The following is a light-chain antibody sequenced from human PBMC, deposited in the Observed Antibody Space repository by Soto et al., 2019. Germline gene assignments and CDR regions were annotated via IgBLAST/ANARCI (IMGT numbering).Light chain of an antibody. CDR3: QQFYSSPLT. CDR2: GAS. J-gene: IGKJ4*01. CDR1: QSVSSNY. Sequence: EIVLTQSPGTLSLSLGERATLSCRASQSVSSNYLAWYQQKPGQAPRLLIYGASTRATGIPDRFSGSGSGTEFTLTISSLQSEDFAVYYCQQFYSSPLTFGGGTKVDIK. V-gene: IGKV3-20*01.